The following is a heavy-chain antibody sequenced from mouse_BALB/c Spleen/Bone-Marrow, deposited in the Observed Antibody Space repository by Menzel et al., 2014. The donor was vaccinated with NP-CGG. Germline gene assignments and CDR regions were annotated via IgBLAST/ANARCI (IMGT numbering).Heavy chain of an antibody. CDR3: ARGAYYYGSSYDAMDY. D-gene: IGHD1-1*01. Sequence: VQLQQSGGGLVQPGGSRKLSCAASGFTFSSFGMHWVRQAPEKGLEWVAYISSGSSTIYYADTVKGRFTISRDNPKNTLFLQMTRLRSEDAAMYYCARGAYYYGSSYDAMDYWGQGTSVTVSS. CDR1: GFTFSSFG. V-gene: IGHV5-17*02. J-gene: IGHJ4*01. CDR2: ISSGSSTI.